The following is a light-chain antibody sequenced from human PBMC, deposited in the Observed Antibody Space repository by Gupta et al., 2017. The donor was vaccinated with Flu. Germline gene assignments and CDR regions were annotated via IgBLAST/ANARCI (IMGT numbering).Light chain of an antibody. CDR2: TTI. CDR3: VRYMGNGRSV. CDR1: SGSVASNNY. Sequence: TVTLTCGGTSGSVASNNYPSWYQQAAGQAPRTLIYTTISRSAGVPGRFSGSIGGNKAAASITGAYEDEESDYYGVRYMGNGRSVFGGGTKLTV. J-gene: IGLJ3*02. V-gene: IGLV8-61*01.